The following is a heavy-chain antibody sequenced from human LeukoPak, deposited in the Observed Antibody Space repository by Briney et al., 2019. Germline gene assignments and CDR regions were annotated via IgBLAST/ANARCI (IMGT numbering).Heavy chain of an antibody. Sequence: SVKVSCKASRGTFSSYAISWVRQAPRQGLEWMGRIIPIFGTANYAQKFQGRVQLTTDESTSTAYIEPSSLRSEDTAVYYCARVRNVDAAMVADYWGQGTLVTVSS. J-gene: IGHJ4*02. D-gene: IGHD5-18*01. CDR3: ARVRNVDAAMVADY. CDR2: IIPIFGTA. V-gene: IGHV1-69*05. CDR1: RGTFSSYA.